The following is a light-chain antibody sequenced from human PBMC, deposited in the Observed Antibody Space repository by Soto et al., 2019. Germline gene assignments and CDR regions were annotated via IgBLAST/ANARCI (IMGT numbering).Light chain of an antibody. Sequence: EIVVTQSPGTLSLSPGERATLSCRASQSVYSSYLAWFQQKPGQAPRLLMYGASTRATGIPDRFSGSGSGTDVTLTISRLQPEDSAVYYCQQYGASPPYPFGQGTKLEIK. J-gene: IGKJ2*01. CDR3: QQYGASPPYP. V-gene: IGKV3-20*01. CDR1: QSVYSSY. CDR2: GAS.